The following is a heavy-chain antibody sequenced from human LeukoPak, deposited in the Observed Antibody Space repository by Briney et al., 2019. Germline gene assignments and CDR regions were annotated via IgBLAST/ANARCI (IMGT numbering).Heavy chain of an antibody. CDR2: INSDGSST. CDR3: AKEAFSGSYRIDY. V-gene: IGHV3-74*01. D-gene: IGHD1-26*01. CDR1: GFTFSSYW. J-gene: IGHJ4*02. Sequence: QPGGSLRLSCAASGFTFSSYWMHWVRQAPGKGLVWVSRINSDGSSTSYADSVKGRLTISRDNAKNTLYLQMNSLRAEDTAVYYCAKEAFSGSYRIDYWGQGTLVTVSS.